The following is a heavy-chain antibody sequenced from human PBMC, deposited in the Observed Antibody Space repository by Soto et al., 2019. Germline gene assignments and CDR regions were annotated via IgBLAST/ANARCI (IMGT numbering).Heavy chain of an antibody. Sequence: SVKVSCKASGGTFSSYTISWVRQAPGQGLEWMGRIIPILGIANYAQKFQGRVTITADKSTSTAYMELSSLRSEDTAVYYCARKIGYSNNFFCFAPWGQGTLVTVPS. CDR2: IIPILGIA. D-gene: IGHD4-4*01. V-gene: IGHV1-69*02. CDR3: ARKIGYSNNFFCFAP. CDR1: GGTFSSYT. J-gene: IGHJ5*02.